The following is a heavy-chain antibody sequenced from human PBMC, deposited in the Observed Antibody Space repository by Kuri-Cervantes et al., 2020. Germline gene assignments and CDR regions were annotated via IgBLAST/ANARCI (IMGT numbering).Heavy chain of an antibody. CDR1: GGSFSGYY. V-gene: IGHV4-34*01. Sequence: QTPSLTRAVYGGSFSGYYWSWIRQPPGKGLEWIGEINHSGSTNYNPSLKSRVTISVDTSKNQFSLKLSSVAAADTAVYYCASSKGLVASFDYWGQGTLVTVSS. CDR3: ASSKGLVASFDY. J-gene: IGHJ4*02. CDR2: INHSGST. D-gene: IGHD5-12*01.